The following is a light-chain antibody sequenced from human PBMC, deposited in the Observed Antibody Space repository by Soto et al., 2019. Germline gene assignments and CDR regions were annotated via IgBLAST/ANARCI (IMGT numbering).Light chain of an antibody. V-gene: IGKV3-20*01. Sequence: EIVLTQSPGSLSLSPGERANLSCRASQSVSSYLAWYQQKPGQAPRLLIYGASSRASGIPDRFSGSGSGTDFTLTISRLEPEDFAVYYCQQYNSPPRTFGQGTKVEIK. CDR2: GAS. J-gene: IGKJ1*01. CDR3: QQYNSPPRT. CDR1: QSVSSY.